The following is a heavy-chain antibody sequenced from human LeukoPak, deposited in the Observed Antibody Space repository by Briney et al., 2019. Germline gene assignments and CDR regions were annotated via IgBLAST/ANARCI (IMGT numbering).Heavy chain of an antibody. Sequence: SETLSLTCTVSGGSISSYYWSWIRQPPGKGLEWIGYIYYSGSTNYNPSLKSRVTISVDTSKNQFSLKLSSVTAADTAVYYCARQFRQYYYDSSGHDAFDTWGQGTMVTVSS. CDR1: GGSISSYY. CDR2: IYYSGST. V-gene: IGHV4-59*08. D-gene: IGHD3-22*01. CDR3: ARQFRQYYYDSSGHDAFDT. J-gene: IGHJ3*02.